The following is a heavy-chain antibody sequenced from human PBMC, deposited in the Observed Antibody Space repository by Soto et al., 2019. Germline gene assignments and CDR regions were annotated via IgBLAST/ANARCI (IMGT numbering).Heavy chain of an antibody. D-gene: IGHD6-6*01. Sequence: ASVKVSCKASGYTFTSYDINWVRQATGQGLEWMGWMNPNSGNTGYAQKFQGRVTMTRNTSISTAYMELSSLRSEDTAVYYCERGTSIAAGEAVYYYGMEVWGQGTTVTSP. CDR2: MNPNSGNT. V-gene: IGHV1-8*01. CDR3: ERGTSIAAGEAVYYYGMEV. CDR1: GYTFTSYD. J-gene: IGHJ6*02.